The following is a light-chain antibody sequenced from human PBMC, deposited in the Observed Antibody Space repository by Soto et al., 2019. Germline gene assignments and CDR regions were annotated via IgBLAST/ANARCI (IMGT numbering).Light chain of an antibody. Sequence: EIVMTQSPGTLSLSPGDRATLSCRASQSISNTYLAWYQQKPGQAPRLLIYGASSRATGIPDRFSGSGSGTDFTLTSSRLEPEDVAVYYCQHYCSSVGTFGQGTKVEIK. V-gene: IGKV3-20*01. CDR1: QSISNTY. J-gene: IGKJ1*01. CDR2: GAS. CDR3: QHYCSSVGT.